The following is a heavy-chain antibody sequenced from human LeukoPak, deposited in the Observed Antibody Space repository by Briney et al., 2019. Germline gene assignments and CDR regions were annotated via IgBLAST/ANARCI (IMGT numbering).Heavy chain of an antibody. V-gene: IGHV3-7*01. CDR3: ARVRSSSLHFDY. CDR1: GFTFSSYW. D-gene: IGHD6-13*01. J-gene: IGHJ4*02. Sequence: QTGGSLSLSCAASGFTFSSYWKSWVRQAPGKGQEWVANIKQDESEKYYVESVKGRVTISRGNAKNSLYLQMNSLRAEDTAVYYCARVRSSSLHFDYWGQGTLVTVSS. CDR2: IKQDESEK.